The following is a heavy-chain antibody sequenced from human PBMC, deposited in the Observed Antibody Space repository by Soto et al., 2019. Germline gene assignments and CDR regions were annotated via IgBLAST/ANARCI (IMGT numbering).Heavy chain of an antibody. V-gene: IGHV3-33*01. Sequence: GGSLRLSCAASGFTFSSYGMHWVRQAPGKGLEWVAVIWYDGSNKYYADSVKGRFTISRDNSKNTLYLQMNSLRAEDTVVYYCARDEGYCSSTGCTTLDYWGQGTLVTVSS. J-gene: IGHJ4*02. CDR2: IWYDGSNK. CDR3: ARDEGYCSSTGCTTLDY. D-gene: IGHD2-2*01. CDR1: GFTFSSYG.